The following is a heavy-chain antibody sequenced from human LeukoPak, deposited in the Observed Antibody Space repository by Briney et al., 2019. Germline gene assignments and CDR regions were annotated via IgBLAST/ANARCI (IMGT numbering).Heavy chain of an antibody. J-gene: IGHJ4*02. CDR3: ARGANYFDSGSSEWWYFDY. Sequence: KTSETLSLTCTVSGGSISSGSYYWSWIRQPPGKGLEWIGYIYYTGSTNFNPSLKSRITTSVDTSNNHLSLNLSSVTAADTAVYYCARGANYFDSGSSEWWYFDYWGQGIMVTVSS. D-gene: IGHD3-22*01. V-gene: IGHV4-61*03. CDR1: GGSISSGSYY. CDR2: IYYTGST.